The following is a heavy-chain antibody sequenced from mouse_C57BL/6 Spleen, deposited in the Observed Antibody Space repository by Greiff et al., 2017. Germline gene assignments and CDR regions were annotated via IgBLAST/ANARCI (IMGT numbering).Heavy chain of an antibody. CDR2: IRNKANGYTT. J-gene: IGHJ2*01. V-gene: IGHV7-3*01. Sequence: EVKVVESGGGLVQPGGSLSLSCAASGFTFTDYYMSWVRQPPGKALEWLGFIRNKANGYTTEYSASVKGRFTISRDNSQSILYLQMNALRAEDSATYYCARYDGYSFDYWGQGTTLTVSS. D-gene: IGHD2-3*01. CDR1: GFTFTDYY. CDR3: ARYDGYSFDY.